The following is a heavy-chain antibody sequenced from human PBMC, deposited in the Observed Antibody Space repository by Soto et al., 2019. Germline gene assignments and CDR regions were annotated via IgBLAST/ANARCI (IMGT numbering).Heavy chain of an antibody. V-gene: IGHV1-18*01. J-gene: IGHJ6*02. Sequence: QAQLVQSGAEVKKPGASVNVSCKASGYDYVTYAITWVRQRPGQGLEWMGWISTLNGNTNYAQNFQGRVTMTTDTSTTIVHLELWSLRSDDTAVYYCARRVQVWLPDYYGMDVWGQGTTVTVSS. CDR1: GYDYVTYA. D-gene: IGHD5-18*01. CDR3: ARRVQVWLPDYYGMDV. CDR2: ISTLNGNT.